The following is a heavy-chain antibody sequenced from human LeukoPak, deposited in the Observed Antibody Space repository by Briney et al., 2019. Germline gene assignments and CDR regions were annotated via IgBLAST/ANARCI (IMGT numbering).Heavy chain of an antibody. CDR3: AKDLRPDGVDNFDH. V-gene: IGHV3-23*01. D-gene: IGHD2-8*01. Sequence: GGSLRLSCAASGFNFSRSWMYWVRQAPGKGLEWVANIIASGSPTYCADSVKGRFIISRDNSKNTLYLQTNSLRVEDTAVYYCAKDLRPDGVDNFDHWGQGTLVTVSS. CDR2: IIASGSPT. CDR1: GFNFSRSW. J-gene: IGHJ4*02.